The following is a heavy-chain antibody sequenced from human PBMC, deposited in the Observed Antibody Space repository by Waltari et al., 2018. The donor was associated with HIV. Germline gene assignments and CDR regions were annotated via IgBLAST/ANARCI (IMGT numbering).Heavy chain of an antibody. J-gene: IGHJ5*02. Sequence: GGHFLHPGDSLTLSCAPSGFLVTTNAMTRVSQRPARGLECVGTLYSDGLTFWPFQMEGRCSASNEESKNSVFLEMNYLRPADTAIYYCARGVKYLVFGGSSWEADPWCQGTLVTVAS. CDR2: LYSDGLT. V-gene: IGHV3-53*05. CDR1: GFLVTTNA. D-gene: IGHD3-3*01. CDR3: ARGVKYLVFGGSSWEADP.